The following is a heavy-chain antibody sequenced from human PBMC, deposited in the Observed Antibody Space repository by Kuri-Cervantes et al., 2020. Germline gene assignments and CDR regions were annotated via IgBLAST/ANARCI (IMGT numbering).Heavy chain of an antibody. CDR2: FDPEDGET. Sequence: ASVKVSCKVSGYTLTDLSIHWVRQAPGKGLEWMGGFDPEDGETVYAEEFQGRVTMTEDTTTDTAYMELRSLRSDDTAVYYCARVGSCSNGVCYMGGSDYWGQGTLVTVSS. CDR1: GYTLTDLS. J-gene: IGHJ4*01. CDR3: ARVGSCSNGVCYMGGSDY. D-gene: IGHD2-8*01. V-gene: IGHV1-24*01.